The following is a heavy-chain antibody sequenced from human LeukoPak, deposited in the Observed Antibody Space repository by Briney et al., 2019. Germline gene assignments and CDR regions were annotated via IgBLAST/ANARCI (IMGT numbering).Heavy chain of an antibody. CDR1: GGSVSSYY. J-gene: IGHJ5*02. V-gene: IGHV4-59*08. CDR3: ARHSICFDP. CDR2: ISYSGST. Sequence: SETLSLTCTVSGGSVSSYYWSWIRQPPGKGLEWIGYISYSGSTNYNPSLKSRVTISVDTSKNQFSLKLTSVTAADTAVYYCARHSICFDPWGQGTLVTVSS.